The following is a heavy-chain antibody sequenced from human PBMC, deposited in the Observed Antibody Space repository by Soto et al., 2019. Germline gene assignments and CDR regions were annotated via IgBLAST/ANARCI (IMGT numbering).Heavy chain of an antibody. D-gene: IGHD2-15*01. J-gene: IGHJ5*02. CDR1: GFSLSTSGVG. CDR2: IYWNDDK. V-gene: IGHV2-5*01. CDR3: ALVYCSGGSCYPNWFDP. Sequence: SGPTLVNPTQTLTLTCTFSGFSLSTSGVGVGWIRQPPGKALEWLALIYWNDDKRYSPSLKSRLTITKDTSKNQVVLTMTNMDPVDTATCYCALVYCSGGSCYPNWFDPWGQGTLVTVSS.